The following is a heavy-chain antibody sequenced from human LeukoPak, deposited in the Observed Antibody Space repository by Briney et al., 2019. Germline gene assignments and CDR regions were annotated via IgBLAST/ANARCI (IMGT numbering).Heavy chain of an antibody. CDR2: YEPEEGET. Sequence: ASVKVSCKVSGYSLSDLSIQWVRQTPGKGLEWMGGYEPEEGETIYAANFQGRVTMTEDPSTDTANMVLTNLRFDDTATYYCATHRPAGGFSPWGQGTLVTVSS. D-gene: IGHD1-14*01. CDR3: ATHRPAGGFSP. V-gene: IGHV1-24*01. J-gene: IGHJ5*02. CDR1: GYSLSDLS.